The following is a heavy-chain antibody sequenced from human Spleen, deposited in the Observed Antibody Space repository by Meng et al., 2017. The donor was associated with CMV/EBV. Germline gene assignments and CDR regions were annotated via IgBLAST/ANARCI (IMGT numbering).Heavy chain of an antibody. Sequence: QVQLQQWGEGLWKPSETRSLPCAVYGGSFSGYYWSWICQPPGKGLEWIGEINHSGSTNYNPSLKSRVTISVDTSKNQFSLKLSSVTAADTAVYYCARFLAVAGRLDYWGQGTLVTVSS. CDR1: GGSFSGYY. CDR3: ARFLAVAGRLDY. D-gene: IGHD6-19*01. V-gene: IGHV4-34*01. J-gene: IGHJ4*02. CDR2: INHSGST.